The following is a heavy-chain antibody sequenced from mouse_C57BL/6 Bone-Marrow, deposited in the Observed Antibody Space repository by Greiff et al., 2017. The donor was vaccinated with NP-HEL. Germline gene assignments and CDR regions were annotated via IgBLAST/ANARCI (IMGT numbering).Heavy chain of an antibody. CDR2: INPSTGGT. Sequence: EVMLVESGPELVKPGASVKISCKASGYSFTGYYMNWVKQSPEKSLEWIGEINPSTGGTTYNQKFKAKATLTVDKSSSTAYMQLKSLTSEDSAVYYCARRLRLLAWFAYWGQGTLVTVSA. J-gene: IGHJ3*01. CDR1: GYSFTGYY. D-gene: IGHD3-2*02. V-gene: IGHV1-42*01. CDR3: ARRLRLLAWFAY.